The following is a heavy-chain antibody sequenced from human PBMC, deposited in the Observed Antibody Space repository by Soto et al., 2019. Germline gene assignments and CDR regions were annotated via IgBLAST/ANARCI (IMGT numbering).Heavy chain of an antibody. Sequence: EVQLVESGGGLVQPGRTLTLSCTSSGFNFPDYAMSWVRQAPGKGLEWVGFIRAETYGGTSEYAASVKGRVTISRDDARRIAYLQINSLTAEDTAVYYCVTAPEKFSSSSLLGDWGQGTLVTVSS. CDR3: VTAPEKFSSSSLLGD. J-gene: IGHJ4*02. V-gene: IGHV3-49*04. D-gene: IGHD6-6*01. CDR1: GFNFPDYA. CDR2: IRAETYGGTS.